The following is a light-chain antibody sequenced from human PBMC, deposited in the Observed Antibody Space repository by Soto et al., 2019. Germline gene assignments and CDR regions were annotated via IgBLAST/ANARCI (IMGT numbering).Light chain of an antibody. V-gene: IGKV1-5*03. Sequence: DVEMTQSPSTLPTSIGDRVTINCRASQNVSNWLAWYQQKPGKAPKLLIYKASRLESGVPSRFSASGSGTDFTLTSNSLQSDDFATYFCQPYSTASTFGQGTKLEIK. CDR1: QNVSNW. J-gene: IGKJ2*01. CDR3: QPYSTAST. CDR2: KAS.